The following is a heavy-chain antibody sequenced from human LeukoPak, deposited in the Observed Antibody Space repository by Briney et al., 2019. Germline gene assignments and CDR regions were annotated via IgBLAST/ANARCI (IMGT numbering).Heavy chain of an antibody. CDR1: GFTFSDYE. Sequence: PGGSLRLSCAASGFTFSDYEMTWVRQAPGKGLEWISYISSSGSITSHADSVKGRFTISRDNAKNSLYLQMNSLRAEDTAVYYCARALMGIAYRGAFYYWGQGTLVTVSS. D-gene: IGHD6-13*01. V-gene: IGHV3-48*03. CDR3: ARALMGIAYRGAFYY. CDR2: ISSSGSIT. J-gene: IGHJ4*02.